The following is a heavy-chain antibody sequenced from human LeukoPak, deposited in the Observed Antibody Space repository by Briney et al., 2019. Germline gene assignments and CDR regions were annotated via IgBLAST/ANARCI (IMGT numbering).Heavy chain of an antibody. CDR2: INPSGGST. J-gene: IGHJ3*02. CDR1: GYTFTSYY. CDR3: ARDAGSVGATIRGAFDI. V-gene: IGHV1-46*01. D-gene: IGHD1-26*01. Sequence: GASVKVSCKASGYTFTSYYMHWVRQAPGQGLEWMGIINPSGGSTSYAQKFQGRVTMTRDMSTSTVYMELSSLRSEDTAVYYCARDAGSVGATIRGAFDIWGQGTMVTVSS.